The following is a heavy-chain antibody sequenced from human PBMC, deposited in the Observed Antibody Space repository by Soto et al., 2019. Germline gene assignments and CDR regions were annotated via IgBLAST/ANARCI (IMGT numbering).Heavy chain of an antibody. D-gene: IGHD3-22*01. J-gene: IGHJ6*02. CDR2: INSDGSST. V-gene: IGHV3-74*01. Sequence: EVQLVESGGGLVQPGGSLRLSCAASGFTFSSYWMHWVRQAPGKGLVWVSRINSDGSSTSYADSVKGRFTISRDNAKNTLDLEMKRLSAEDTAVYYCASFTYYYDRSGSSGMVVWGHGTTVTVSS. CDR1: GFTFSSYW. CDR3: ASFTYYYDRSGSSGMVV.